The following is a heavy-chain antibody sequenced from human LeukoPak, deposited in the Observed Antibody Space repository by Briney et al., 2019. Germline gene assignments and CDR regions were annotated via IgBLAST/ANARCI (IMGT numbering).Heavy chain of an antibody. CDR3: ASDTYSSYDY. J-gene: IGHJ4*02. CDR2: ISSSSSYI. D-gene: IGHD6-6*01. V-gene: IGHV3-21*01. CDR1: GFTFSSYS. Sequence: KAGGSLRLSCAASGFTFSSYSMNWVRQAPGKGLEWVSSISSSSSYICYADSVKGRFTISRDNAKNSLYLQMNSLRAEDTAVYYCASDTYSSYDYWGQGTLVTVSS.